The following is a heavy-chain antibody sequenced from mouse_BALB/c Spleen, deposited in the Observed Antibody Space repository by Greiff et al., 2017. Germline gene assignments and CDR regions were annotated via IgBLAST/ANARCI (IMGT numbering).Heavy chain of an antibody. V-gene: IGHV14-3*02. Sequence: VQLQQSGAELVKPGASVKLSCTASGFNIKDTYMHWVKQRPEQGLEWIGRIDPAYGNTKYDPKFQGKATITADTSSNTAYLQLSSLTSEDTAVYYGARLYYDYDGAYWGQGTLVTVSA. D-gene: IGHD2-4*01. CDR2: IDPAYGNT. CDR3: ARLYYDYDGAY. J-gene: IGHJ3*01. CDR1: GFNIKDTY.